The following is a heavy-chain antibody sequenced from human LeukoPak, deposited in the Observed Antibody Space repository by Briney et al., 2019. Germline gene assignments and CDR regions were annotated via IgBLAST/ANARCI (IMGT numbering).Heavy chain of an antibody. Sequence: GGSLRLSCAASGFTFSSYAMHWVRQAPGKGLEWVAVISYDGSNKYYADSVKGRFTISRDNSKNTLYLQMNSLRAEDTAVYYCAREGVMVRGVSDAFDIWGQGTMVTVSS. CDR2: ISYDGSNK. V-gene: IGHV3-30-3*01. J-gene: IGHJ3*02. CDR1: GFTFSSYA. CDR3: AREGVMVRGVSDAFDI. D-gene: IGHD3-10*01.